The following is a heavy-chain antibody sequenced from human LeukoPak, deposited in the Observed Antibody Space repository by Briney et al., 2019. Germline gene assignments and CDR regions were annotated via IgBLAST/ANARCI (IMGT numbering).Heavy chain of an antibody. D-gene: IGHD1-1*01. Sequence: GGSLRLSCAASGFTFSSYEMNWVRQAPGKGLEWVSAISGSGGSTYYADSVEGRLTISRDNSKNTLYLQMNSLRAEDTALYYCAKSVTFGAGMNFDYWGQGTLVTVSS. CDR1: GFTFSSYE. J-gene: IGHJ4*02. CDR3: AKSVTFGAGMNFDY. CDR2: ISGSGGST. V-gene: IGHV3-23*01.